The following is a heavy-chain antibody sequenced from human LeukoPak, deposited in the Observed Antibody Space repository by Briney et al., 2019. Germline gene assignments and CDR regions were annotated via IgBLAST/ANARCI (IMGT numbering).Heavy chain of an antibody. J-gene: IGHJ5*02. Sequence: ASVKVSCKVSGYTLTELSMHWGRQGPGKGLEWRGGFYPEDGETIYAQKFQGRVTMTEDTSTDTAYMELSSLRSEDTAVYYCATTYYCSGGSCYSNWFDPWGQGTLVTVSS. CDR1: GYTLTELS. CDR3: ATTYYCSGGSCYSNWFDP. D-gene: IGHD2-15*01. V-gene: IGHV1-24*01. CDR2: FYPEDGET.